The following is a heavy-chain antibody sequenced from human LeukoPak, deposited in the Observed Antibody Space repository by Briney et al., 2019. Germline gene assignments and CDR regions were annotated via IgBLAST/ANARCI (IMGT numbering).Heavy chain of an antibody. CDR1: GFTFSNYW. Sequence: GGSLRLSCAASGFTFSNYWMSWVRQAPGKGLEWVANTHGSDKYYVDSAKGRFTISRDNAKNSLYLQMNSLRAEDTAVYYCARGAKWFGELMTFDYWGQGTLVTVSS. D-gene: IGHD3-10*01. CDR3: ARGAKWFGELMTFDY. CDR2: THGSDK. J-gene: IGHJ4*02. V-gene: IGHV3-7*01.